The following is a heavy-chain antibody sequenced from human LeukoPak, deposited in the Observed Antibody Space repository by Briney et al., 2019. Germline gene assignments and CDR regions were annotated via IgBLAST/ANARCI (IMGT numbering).Heavy chain of an antibody. Sequence: SETLSLTCTVSGDSIRSTTYYWGWIRQPPGKGLEWIGSIYYYSTASTFYNPSLKSGVTISVDTSKNQFSLKLNSVTAADTAVYYCARFGTSSSRFFDQWGQGTLVTVSS. J-gene: IGHJ4*02. D-gene: IGHD6-6*01. CDR3: ARFGTSSSRFFDQ. V-gene: IGHV4-39*07. CDR2: IYYYSTAST. CDR1: GDSIRSTTYY.